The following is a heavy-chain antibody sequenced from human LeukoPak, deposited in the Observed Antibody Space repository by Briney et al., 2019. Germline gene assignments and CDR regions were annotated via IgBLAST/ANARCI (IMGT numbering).Heavy chain of an antibody. CDR3: AREYDFWSGYSNWFDP. D-gene: IGHD3-3*01. V-gene: IGHV1-18*01. CDR1: GYTFTSYG. CDR2: ISAYNGNT. Sequence: ASVKVSCKASGYTFTSYGISWVRQAPGQGLEWMGWISAYNGNTNCAQKLQGRVTMTTDTSTSTAYMELRSLRSDDTAVYYCAREYDFWSGYSNWFDPWGQGTLVTVSS. J-gene: IGHJ5*02.